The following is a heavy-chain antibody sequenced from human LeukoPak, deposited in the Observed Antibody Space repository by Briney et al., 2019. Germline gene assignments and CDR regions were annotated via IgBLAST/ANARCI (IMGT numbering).Heavy chain of an antibody. Sequence: SETLSLTCTVSGGSISSSSYYWGWIRQPPGKGLEWIGSIYYSGSTYYNPSLKSRVTISVDTSKNQFSLKLSSVTAADTAVYYCARDPPEWCSSTSCYDPWGQGTLVTVSS. CDR1: GGSISSSSYY. V-gene: IGHV4-39*07. J-gene: IGHJ5*02. CDR2: IYYSGST. D-gene: IGHD2-2*01. CDR3: ARDPPEWCSSTSCYDP.